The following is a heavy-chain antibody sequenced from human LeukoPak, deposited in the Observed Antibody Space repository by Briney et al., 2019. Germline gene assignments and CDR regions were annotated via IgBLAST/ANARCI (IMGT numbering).Heavy chain of an antibody. J-gene: IGHJ5*02. Sequence: PGGSLRLSCAASGFTFTSYAMSWVRQAPGKGLEWVSSISTGGAGTYYTDSVKGRFTISRDNSKNTLFLQMNSLRAEDTALYYCAREQGMVRGSWFDPWGQGTLVTVSS. CDR1: GFTFTSYA. CDR3: AREQGMVRGSWFDP. CDR2: ISTGGAGT. D-gene: IGHD3-10*01. V-gene: IGHV3-23*01.